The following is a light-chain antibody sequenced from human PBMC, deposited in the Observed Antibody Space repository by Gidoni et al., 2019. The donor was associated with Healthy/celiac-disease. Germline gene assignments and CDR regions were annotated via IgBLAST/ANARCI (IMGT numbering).Light chain of an antibody. CDR2: KAS. V-gene: IGKV1-5*03. Sequence: DIQMTQSPSNLSASVGDRVTITCRASQSISSWLAWYQQKPGKAPKLLIYKASSLESGVPSRFSGSGSGTEFTLTISSLQPDDFATYYCQQYNILYTFGQGTKLEIK. J-gene: IGKJ2*01. CDR1: QSISSW. CDR3: QQYNILYT.